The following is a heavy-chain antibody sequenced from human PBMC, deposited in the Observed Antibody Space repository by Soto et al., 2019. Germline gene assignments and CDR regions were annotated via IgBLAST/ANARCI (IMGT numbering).Heavy chain of an antibody. D-gene: IGHD1-1*01. V-gene: IGHV4-59*01. CDR2: IYYSGNT. CDR1: GDSISSYY. CDR3: ARESGGGTPPGYGSFDY. Sequence: PSETLSLTCIVSGDSISSYYRSWIRQPPGKGLEWIGYIYYSGNTHYNPSLKSRVTISVDTSNNQFSLKLSSVTAADTAVYYCARESGGGTPPGYGSFDYWGQGTLVTVSS. J-gene: IGHJ4*02.